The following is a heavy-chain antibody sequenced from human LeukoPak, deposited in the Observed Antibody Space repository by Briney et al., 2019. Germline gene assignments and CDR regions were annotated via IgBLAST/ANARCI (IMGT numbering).Heavy chain of an antibody. V-gene: IGHV3-23*01. CDR3: ARGFRAFDF. CDR1: GFTFSVYV. Sequence: GGSLRLSCAASGFTFSVYVMSWVRQAPGKGLEWVSVISVPGGSTYYADSVKGRFTISRDNTKNSLYLQMDSLRAEDTAVYYCARGFRAFDFWAQGTMVTVSS. CDR2: ISVPGGST. J-gene: IGHJ3*01.